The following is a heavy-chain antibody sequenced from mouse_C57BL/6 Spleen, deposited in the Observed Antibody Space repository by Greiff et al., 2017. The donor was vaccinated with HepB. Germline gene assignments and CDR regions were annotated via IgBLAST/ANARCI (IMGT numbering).Heavy chain of an antibody. D-gene: IGHD3-2*02. CDR3: ARERLRRFAY. CDR1: GYTFTSYW. V-gene: IGHV1-59*01. J-gene: IGHJ3*01. Sequence: VKLQESGAELVRPGTSVKLSCKASGYTFTSYWMHWVKQRPGQGLEWIGVIDPSDSYTNYNQKFKGKATLTVDTSSSTAYMQLSSLTSEDSAVYYCARERLRRFAYWGQGTLVTVSA. CDR2: IDPSDSYT.